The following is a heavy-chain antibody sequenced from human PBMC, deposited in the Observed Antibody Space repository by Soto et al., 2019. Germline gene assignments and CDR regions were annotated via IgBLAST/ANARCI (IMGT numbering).Heavy chain of an antibody. V-gene: IGHV1-69*13. J-gene: IGHJ3*02. CDR2: IIPIFGTA. D-gene: IGHD3-22*01. CDR3: ARGAYGYGTLLQYAFDI. Sequence: ASVKVSCKASGGTISSYAISWVRQAPGQGLEWMGGIIPIFGTANYAQKFQGRVTITADESTSTAYMELSSLRSEDTAVYYCARGAYGYGTLLQYAFDIWGQGTMVTVSS. CDR1: GGTISSYA.